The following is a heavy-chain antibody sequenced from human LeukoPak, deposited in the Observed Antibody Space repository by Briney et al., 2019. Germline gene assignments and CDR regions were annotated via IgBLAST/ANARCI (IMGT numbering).Heavy chain of an antibody. D-gene: IGHD3-22*01. V-gene: IGHV3-30*02. CDR3: AKDRYDSSGPHDY. CDR1: GFTFSSYG. J-gene: IGHJ4*01. CDR2: IRYDGSNK. Sequence: GGSLRLSCAASGFTFSSYGMHWVRQAPGKGLEWVAFIRYDGSNKYYADSVKGRFTISRDNSKNTLYLQMNSLRAEDTAVYYCAKDRYDSSGPHDYWGHGTLVTVSS.